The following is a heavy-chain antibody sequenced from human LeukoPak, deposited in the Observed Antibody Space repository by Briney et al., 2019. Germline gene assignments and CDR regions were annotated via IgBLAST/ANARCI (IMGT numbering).Heavy chain of an antibody. Sequence: GGSLSLSCAASGFTFSSYAMDWVRQAPGKGLEWVSVISGSGGGTYYADSVKGRFTISRGNSKNTLYLQMNSLRVEDTAVYCCAKVVAAGTKAFDIWGQGPMVTVSS. J-gene: IGHJ3*02. CDR1: GFTFSSYA. V-gene: IGHV3-23*01. D-gene: IGHD6-13*01. CDR2: ISGSGGGT. CDR3: AKVVAAGTKAFDI.